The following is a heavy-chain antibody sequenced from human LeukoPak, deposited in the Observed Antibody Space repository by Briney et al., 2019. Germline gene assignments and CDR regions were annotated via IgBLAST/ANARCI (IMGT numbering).Heavy chain of an antibody. V-gene: IGHV4-59*01. CDR1: GGSISSYY. J-gene: IGHJ1*01. CDR2: IHYSGST. Sequence: PSETLSLTCTVSGGSISSYYWSWIRQPPGKGLEWIGYIHYSGSTNYNPSLKSRVTISGATSKNQCSLKLSSVTAADTAVYYCERLRSGYFQHRGQGTLVTVSS. CDR3: ERLRSGYFQH. D-gene: IGHD4-17*01.